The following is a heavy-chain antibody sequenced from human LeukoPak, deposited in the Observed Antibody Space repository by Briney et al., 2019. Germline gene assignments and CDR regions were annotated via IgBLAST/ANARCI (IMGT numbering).Heavy chain of an antibody. J-gene: IGHJ3*02. CDR3: TRDADQSDAFDI. V-gene: IGHV3-30-3*01. CDR1: GFTFSSYA. CDR2: VSYHGSNK. Sequence: PGGSLRLSCAASGFTFSSYAMHWVRQAPGKGLEWVAVVSYHGSNKYYANSVKGRFTISRDNSKNTLYLQMNSLRAEDTAVYYCTRDADQSDAFDIWGQGTMVTVSS.